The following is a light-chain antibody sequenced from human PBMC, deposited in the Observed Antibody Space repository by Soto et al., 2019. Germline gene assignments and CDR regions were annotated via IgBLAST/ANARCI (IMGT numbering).Light chain of an antibody. CDR1: SSNIGSVYD. V-gene: IGLV1-40*01. J-gene: IGLJ1*01. CDR3: QSYDSSLSGYV. CDR2: GNN. Sequence: QSVLTQPPSVSGAPGQRVTISRTGSSSNIGSVYDVHWYQQLPGAAPKLLIYGNNNRPSGVPDRFFGSKSGTSASLAITGLQAEDEADYYCQSYDSSLSGYVFGTGTKVTVL.